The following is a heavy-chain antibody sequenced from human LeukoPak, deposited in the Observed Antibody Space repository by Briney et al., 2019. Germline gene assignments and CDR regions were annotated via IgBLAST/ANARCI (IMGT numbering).Heavy chain of an antibody. Sequence: PGRSLRLSCAASGFTFSSYGMHWVRQAPGKGREWVAVIWYDGSNKYYADSVKGRFTISRDNSKNTLYLQMNSLRAEDTAVYYCARLEEEYSGPGDYWGQGTLVTVSS. CDR2: IWYDGSNK. CDR1: GFTFSSYG. J-gene: IGHJ4*02. CDR3: ARLEEEYSGPGDY. D-gene: IGHD5-12*01. V-gene: IGHV3-33*01.